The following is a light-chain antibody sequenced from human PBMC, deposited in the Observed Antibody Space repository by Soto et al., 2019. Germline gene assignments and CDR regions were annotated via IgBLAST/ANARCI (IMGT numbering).Light chain of an antibody. V-gene: IGLV2-14*01. CDR1: SSDVGGYNY. J-gene: IGLJ2*01. CDR2: DVS. CDR3: SSYTSSNTV. Sequence: QSALTQPASVSGSPGQPITISCTGTSSDVGGYNYVSWYQQHPGKAPKLMIYDVSNRPSGVSNRFSGSKSGNTASLTISGLQAEDEADYFCSSYTSSNTVFGGGTTLTV.